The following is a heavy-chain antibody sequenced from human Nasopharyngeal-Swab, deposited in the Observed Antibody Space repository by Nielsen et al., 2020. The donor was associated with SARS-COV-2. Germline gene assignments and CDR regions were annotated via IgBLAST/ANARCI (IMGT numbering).Heavy chain of an antibody. CDR3: AKDPGGPYYYYGMDV. D-gene: IGHD3-10*01. CDR2: IYSGGST. V-gene: IGHV3-53*01. Sequence: ETLSLTCAASGFTVSSNYMSWVRQAPGKGLEWVSVIYSGGSTYYADSVKVRFTISRDNSKNTLYLQMNSLRAEDTAVYYCAKDPGGPYYYYGMDVWGQGTTVTVSS. CDR1: GFTVSSNY. J-gene: IGHJ6*02.